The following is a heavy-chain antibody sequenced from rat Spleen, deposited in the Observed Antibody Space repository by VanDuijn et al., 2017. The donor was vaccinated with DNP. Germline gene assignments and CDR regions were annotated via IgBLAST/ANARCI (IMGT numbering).Heavy chain of an antibody. D-gene: IGHD3-1*01. J-gene: IGHJ2*01. Sequence: EVQLQESGPGLVKPSQSLSLTCSVTAYSITTNYWAWIRKLPGNKMEWIGYINYSGNTGYNPSLKSRISITRDTSKNQFFLQLNSVTTEDTATYYCARWSTFFDYWGQGVMVTVSS. CDR2: INYSGNT. V-gene: IGHV3-1*01. CDR3: ARWSTFFDY. CDR1: AYSITTNY.